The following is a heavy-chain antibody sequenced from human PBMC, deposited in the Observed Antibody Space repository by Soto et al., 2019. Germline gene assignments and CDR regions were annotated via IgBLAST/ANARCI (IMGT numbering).Heavy chain of an antibody. CDR1: GFTFSTHA. CDR3: ARDRFASSWSYFDY. J-gene: IGHJ4*02. CDR2: IPYDGSNK. Sequence: QVQLVESGGGVVQPGRSLRLSCAASGFTFSTHAMHWVRQAPGKGLEWVAVIPYDGSNKYYADSVKGRFTISRDNSKNTLYLQMNSLRAEDTAVYYCARDRFASSWSYFDYWGQGTLVTVSS. V-gene: IGHV3-30-3*01. D-gene: IGHD6-13*01.